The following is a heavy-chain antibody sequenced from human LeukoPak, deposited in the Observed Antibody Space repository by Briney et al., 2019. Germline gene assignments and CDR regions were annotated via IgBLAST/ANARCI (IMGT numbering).Heavy chain of an antibody. CDR1: GFTFSTYA. CDR2: ISGSGGST. CDR3: AKVSGGGLYYDGMDV. J-gene: IGHJ6*02. V-gene: IGHV3-23*01. D-gene: IGHD1-14*01. Sequence: GGSLRLSCAASGFTFSTYAMSWVRQAPGKGLEWVSSISGSGGSTYYADSVKGRFTISRDNSKNTLYLQMNSLRAEDTAVYYCAKVSGGGLYYDGMDVWGQGTTVTVSS.